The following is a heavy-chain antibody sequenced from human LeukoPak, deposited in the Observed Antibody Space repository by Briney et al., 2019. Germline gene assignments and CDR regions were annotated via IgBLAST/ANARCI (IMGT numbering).Heavy chain of an antibody. D-gene: IGHD6-19*01. CDR2: IYYSGGT. J-gene: IGHJ4*02. V-gene: IGHV4-39*01. Sequence: PSETLSLTCTVSGGSISSSSYYWGWIRQPPGKGLEWIGSIYYSGGTYYNPSLKSRVTISVDTSKNQFSLKLSSVTAADTAVYYCASRPRGLSSGWLDDYWGQGTLVTVSS. CDR3: ASRPRGLSSGWLDDY. CDR1: GGSISSSSYY.